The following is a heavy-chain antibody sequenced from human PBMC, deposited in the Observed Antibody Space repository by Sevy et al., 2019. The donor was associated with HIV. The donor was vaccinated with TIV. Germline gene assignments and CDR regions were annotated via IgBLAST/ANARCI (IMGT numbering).Heavy chain of an antibody. CDR1: GFTFSNYW. Sequence: GGSLRLSCAASGFTFSNYWMSWVRQAPGKGLEWVANIKRDGSEKYHVASVKGRLTISRDNAKTSLYLEMNSLRAEDTAVYYCARDCSSATCLWGLDVWGQGTTVTVSS. V-gene: IGHV3-7*03. CDR3: ARDCSSATCLWGLDV. J-gene: IGHJ6*02. CDR2: IKRDGSEK. D-gene: IGHD2-2*01.